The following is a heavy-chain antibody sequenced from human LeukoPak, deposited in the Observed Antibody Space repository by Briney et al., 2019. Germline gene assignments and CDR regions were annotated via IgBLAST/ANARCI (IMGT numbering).Heavy chain of an antibody. CDR3: ARDSAAAGRQYGMDV. CDR1: GYTFTSYD. J-gene: IGHJ6*02. Sequence: GASVKVSCKASGYTFTSYDINWVRQATGQGLEWMGWISAYNGNTNYAQKLQGRVTMTTDTSTSTAYMELRSLRSDDTAVYYCARDSAAAGRQYGMDVWGQGTTVTVSS. V-gene: IGHV1-18*01. D-gene: IGHD6-13*01. CDR2: ISAYNGNT.